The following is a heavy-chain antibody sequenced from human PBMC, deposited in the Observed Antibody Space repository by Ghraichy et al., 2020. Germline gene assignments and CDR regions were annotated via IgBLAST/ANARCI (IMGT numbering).Heavy chain of an antibody. D-gene: IGHD3-10*01. CDR1: GGSISSYY. Sequence: SETLSLTCTVSGGSISSYYWSWIRQPPGKGLEWIGYIYYSGSTNYNPSLKSRVTISVDTSKNQFSLKLSSVTAADTAVYYCARAIDGWYFDYWGQGTLVTVSS. V-gene: IGHV4-59*01. CDR3: ARAIDGWYFDY. J-gene: IGHJ4*02. CDR2: IYYSGST.